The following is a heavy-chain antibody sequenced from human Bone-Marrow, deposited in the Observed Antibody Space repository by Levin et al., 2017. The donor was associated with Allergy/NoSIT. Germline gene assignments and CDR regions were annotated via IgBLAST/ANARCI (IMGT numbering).Heavy chain of an antibody. J-gene: IGHJ4*02. CDR2: IYYSGST. D-gene: IGHD6-19*01. CDR3: ARHPGWHPFPASYFDY. V-gene: IGHV4-39*01. CDR1: GGSISSSSYY. Sequence: ASETLSLTCTVSGGSISSSSYYWGWIRQPPGKGLEWIGSIYYSGSTYYNPSLKSRVTISVDTSKNQFSLKLSSVTAADTAVYYCARHPGWHPFPASYFDYWGQGTLVTVSS.